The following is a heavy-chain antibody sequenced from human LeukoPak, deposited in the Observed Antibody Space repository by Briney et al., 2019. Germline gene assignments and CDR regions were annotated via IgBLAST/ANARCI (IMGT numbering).Heavy chain of an antibody. Sequence: SETLSLTCTVSGGSISSYYWSWIRQPPGKGLEWIGDIYYSRSTNYNPSLKSRVTISVETSKNQFSLKLSSVTAADTAVYYCARAALGYCSSTSCYTGYAFDIWGQGTMVTVSS. CDR3: ARAALGYCSSTSCYTGYAFDI. J-gene: IGHJ3*02. D-gene: IGHD2-2*02. CDR1: GGSISSYY. CDR2: IYYSRST. V-gene: IGHV4-59*01.